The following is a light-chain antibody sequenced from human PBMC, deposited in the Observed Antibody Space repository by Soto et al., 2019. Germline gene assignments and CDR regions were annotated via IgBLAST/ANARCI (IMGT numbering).Light chain of an antibody. V-gene: IGKV1-27*01. J-gene: IGKJ1*01. CDR2: AAS. CDR1: QGIGDY. Sequence: DIQMTQSPSSLSASVGDRVTITCRASQGIGDYLAWYQQKPGKVPKPLIYAASTLQSGVPSRFSGSRSGTDFTLIIISLQPEDVATYYCQKYDNAPWTFGQGTKVELK. CDR3: QKYDNAPWT.